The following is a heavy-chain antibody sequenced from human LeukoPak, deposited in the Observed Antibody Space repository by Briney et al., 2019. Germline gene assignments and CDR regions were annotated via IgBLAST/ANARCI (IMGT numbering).Heavy chain of an antibody. Sequence: SETLSLTCTVSGGSISSSSYYWGWIRQPPGKGLEWIGSIYYSGSTYYNPSLKSRVTISVDTSKNQFSLKLSSVTAADTAVYYCAGRDGPGARGYCSSTSCYTPSWFDPWGQGTLVTVSS. CDR2: IYYSGST. CDR1: GGSISSSSYY. J-gene: IGHJ5*02. D-gene: IGHD2-2*02. CDR3: AGRDGPGARGYCSSTSCYTPSWFDP. V-gene: IGHV4-39*01.